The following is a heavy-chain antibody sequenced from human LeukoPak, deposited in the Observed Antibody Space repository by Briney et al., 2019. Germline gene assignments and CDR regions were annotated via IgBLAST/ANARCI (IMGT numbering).Heavy chain of an antibody. CDR2: ISGSGGST. D-gene: IGHD1-26*01. J-gene: IGHJ4*02. Sequence: GGSPRLSCAASGFTFSIYAMTWVRQAPGKGLEWVSSISGSGGSTYYADSVKGRFTVSRDNSKNTLYLQMNSLRAEDTAVYYCAKDALSSGSYYGARVFDYWGQGTLVTVSS. CDR3: AKDALSSGSYYGARVFDY. V-gene: IGHV3-23*01. CDR1: GFTFSIYA.